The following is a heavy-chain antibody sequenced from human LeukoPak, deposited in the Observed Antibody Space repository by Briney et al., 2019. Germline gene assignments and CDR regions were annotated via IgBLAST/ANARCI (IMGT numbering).Heavy chain of an antibody. Sequence: SETLSLTCTVSGGSISSSSYYWGWIRQPPGKGLEWIGSIYYSGSTYYNPSLKSRVTISVDTSKNQFSLKLSSVTAADTAVYYCARNNWNDALHSYYYMDVWGKGTTVTVSS. CDR2: IYYSGST. CDR3: ARNNWNDALHSYYYMDV. CDR1: GGSISSSSYY. V-gene: IGHV4-39*01. J-gene: IGHJ6*03. D-gene: IGHD1-20*01.